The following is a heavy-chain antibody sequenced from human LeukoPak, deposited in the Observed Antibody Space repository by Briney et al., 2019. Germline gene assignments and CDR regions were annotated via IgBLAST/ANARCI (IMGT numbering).Heavy chain of an antibody. D-gene: IGHD3-22*01. V-gene: IGHV4-59*08. CDR1: GGSISSYY. CDR3: ARLVSDYYDSKNWFDP. Sequence: ETLSLTCTVXGGSISSYYWSWIRQPPGKGLEWIGYIYYSGSTNYNPSLKSRVTISVDTSKNQFSLKLSSVTAADTAVYYCARLVSDYYDSKNWFDPWGQGTLVTVSS. J-gene: IGHJ5*02. CDR2: IYYSGST.